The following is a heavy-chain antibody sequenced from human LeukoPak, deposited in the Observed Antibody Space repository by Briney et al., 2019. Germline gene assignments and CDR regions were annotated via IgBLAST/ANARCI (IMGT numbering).Heavy chain of an antibody. CDR1: GGSMSTYY. D-gene: IGHD1-14*01. V-gene: IGHV4-59*01. CDR3: AGMRITTPTVRTLDY. CDR2: IYNTGST. Sequence: SETLSLTCTVSGGSMSTYYWTWIRQPPGKGLEWIGFIYNTGSTNYNPSLKSRVTISVDTSKNQFSLKLSSVTAADTAAYYCAGMRITTPTVRTLDYWGQGTLITVSS. J-gene: IGHJ4*02.